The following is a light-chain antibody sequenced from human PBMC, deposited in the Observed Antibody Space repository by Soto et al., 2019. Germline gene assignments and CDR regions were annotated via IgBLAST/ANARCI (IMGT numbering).Light chain of an antibody. CDR1: SGHSSYT. CDR2: LNSDGSH. V-gene: IGLV4-69*01. J-gene: IGLJ3*02. Sequence: QPVLTQSPSASASLGASVKLTCTLSSGHSSYTIAWHQQQPEKGPRYLMKLNSDGSHRKGDGIPDRFSGSSSGAERYLTIFSLQSEDEADYYCQTWGTGFRVFGGGTKLTVL. CDR3: QTWGTGFRV.